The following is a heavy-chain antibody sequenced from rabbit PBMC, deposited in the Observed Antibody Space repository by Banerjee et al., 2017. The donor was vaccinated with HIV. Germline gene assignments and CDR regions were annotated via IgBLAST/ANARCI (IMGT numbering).Heavy chain of an antibody. CDR3: ARIVGSFNSNFNL. CDR2: IYAGSSGST. V-gene: IGHV1S45*01. J-gene: IGHJ4*01. Sequence: QEQLEESGGDLVKPEGSLTLTCTASGFSFSSSYWICWVRQAPGKGLEWIACIYAGSSGSTYYASWAKGRFTISKTSSTTVTLQMTSLTAADTATYFCARIVGSFNSNFNLWGPGTLVTVS. CDR1: GFSFSSSYW. D-gene: IGHD5-1*01.